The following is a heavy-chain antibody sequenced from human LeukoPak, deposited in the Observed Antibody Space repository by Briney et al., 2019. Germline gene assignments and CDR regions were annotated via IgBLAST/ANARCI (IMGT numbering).Heavy chain of an antibody. D-gene: IGHD3-10*01. CDR3: VKDVGGPSDY. CDR2: IRYDGNNK. V-gene: IGHV3-30*02. CDR1: GFTFSDYS. J-gene: IGHJ4*02. Sequence: PGGSLRLSCAASGFTFSDYSMHWVRQAPGKGLNWVAFIRYDGNNKYYADSVKGRFTISRDHSKNTLYLQMNSLRAEDTAVYYCVKDVGGPSDYWGQGTLVTVSS.